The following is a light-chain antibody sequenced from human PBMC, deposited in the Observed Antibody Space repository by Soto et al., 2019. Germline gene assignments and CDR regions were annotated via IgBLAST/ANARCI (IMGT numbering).Light chain of an antibody. CDR2: AAS. V-gene: IGKV1-9*01. Sequence: DILLTQSPSFLSASVGERVTITCRASQGISSYLAWYQQKPGKAPKLLIYAASTLQSGVPSRFSGSGSGTEFTLTISSLQPEDFATYYCQQLNSYPLTFGGGTKVEIK. CDR1: QGISSY. J-gene: IGKJ4*01. CDR3: QQLNSYPLT.